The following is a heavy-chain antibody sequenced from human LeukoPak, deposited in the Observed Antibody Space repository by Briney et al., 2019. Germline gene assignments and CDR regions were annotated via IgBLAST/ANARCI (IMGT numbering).Heavy chain of an antibody. V-gene: IGHV3-23*01. Sequence: PGGSLRLSCAASGFTFSNHAMNWVRQAPGKGLEWVSTISGSGDATYYADSVKGRFTISGDNSKNKLYLQMNSLRAEDTAVYYCARRGPNWGFFDYWGRGTLVTVSS. CDR1: GFTFSNHA. CDR3: ARRGPNWGFFDY. J-gene: IGHJ4*02. CDR2: ISGSGDAT. D-gene: IGHD7-27*01.